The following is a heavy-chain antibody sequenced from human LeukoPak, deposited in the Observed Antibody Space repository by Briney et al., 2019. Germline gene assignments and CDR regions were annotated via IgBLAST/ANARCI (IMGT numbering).Heavy chain of an antibody. D-gene: IGHD5-18*01. CDR1: GGSISSYY. CDR2: VYYSGST. J-gene: IGHJ4*02. CDR3: ARALPRGLRGGYSFDY. Sequence: SETLSLTCTVSGGSISSYYWSWIRQPPGKGLEWIGYVYYSGSTNYNPSLKSRVTISVDTSKNQFSLKLSSVTAADTAVYYCARALPRGLRGGYSFDYWGQGTLVTVSS. V-gene: IGHV4-59*01.